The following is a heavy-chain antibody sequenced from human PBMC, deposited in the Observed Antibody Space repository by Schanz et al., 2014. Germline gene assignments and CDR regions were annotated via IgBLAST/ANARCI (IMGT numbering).Heavy chain of an antibody. V-gene: IGHV3-48*01. CDR2: VSRSTPDI. CDR1: GFSFSTYW. D-gene: IGHD3-10*01. CDR3: ARPALWFGDNCFDP. J-gene: IGHJ5*02. Sequence: EEQLVESGGGLVQPGGSLRLSCAASGFSFSTYWMSWVRQAPGKGLEWVSYVSRSTPDIYYADSVKGRFTMSRDNAKNTLYLQMNSLRAEDTAVYYCARPALWFGDNCFDPWGQGTLVTVSS.